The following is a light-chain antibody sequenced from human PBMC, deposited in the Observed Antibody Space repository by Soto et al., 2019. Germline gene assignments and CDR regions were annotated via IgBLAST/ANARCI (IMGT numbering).Light chain of an antibody. CDR1: SSDVGGYNY. V-gene: IGLV2-14*01. CDR3: CSYTTSSAAV. Sequence: QSALTQPASVSGSPGQSITISCTGTSSDVGGYNYVSWYQQHPGKAPKLMIYNVSNQPSGVSHRFSGSKSGNTASLTISGLQAEDDADYYYCSYTTSSAAVFGGGTKLTVL. J-gene: IGLJ2*01. CDR2: NVS.